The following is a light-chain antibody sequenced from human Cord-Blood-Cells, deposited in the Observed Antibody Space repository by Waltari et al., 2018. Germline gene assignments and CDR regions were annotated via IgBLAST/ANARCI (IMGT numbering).Light chain of an antibody. V-gene: IGKV3-11*01. CDR3: QQRSNWLT. CDR1: QGVSSY. Sequence: EIVFTQSPATLSLSPGERATLSCRASQGVSSYLACYQQKPGQAPRLLIYDASNRATCIPARFSGSGSGTDFTLTISSLEPEDFAVYYCQQRSNWLTFGGGTKVEIK. CDR2: DAS. J-gene: IGKJ4*01.